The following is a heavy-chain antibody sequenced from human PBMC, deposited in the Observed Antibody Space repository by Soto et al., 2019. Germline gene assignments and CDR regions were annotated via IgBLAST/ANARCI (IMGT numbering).Heavy chain of an antibody. CDR3: ARDGTDCISTSCYQDYYYGMDV. J-gene: IGHJ6*02. V-gene: IGHV4-30-4*01. CDR1: GGSISSGDYY. CDR2: IYYSGST. Sequence: PSETLSLTCTVSGGSISSGDYYWSWVRQPPGKGLEWIGYIYYSGSTYYNPSLKSRVTISVDTSKNQFSLKLSSVTAADTAVYYCARDGTDCISTSCYQDYYYGMDVWGQGTTVTV. D-gene: IGHD2-2*01.